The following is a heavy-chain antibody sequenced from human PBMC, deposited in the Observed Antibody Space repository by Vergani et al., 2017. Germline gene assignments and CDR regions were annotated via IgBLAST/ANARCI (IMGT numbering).Heavy chain of an antibody. CDR1: GYTFTGYY. CDR3: ARRYYYGYYYYYMDV. CDR2: INPNSGGT. Sequence: QVQLVQSGAEVKKPGASVKVSCKASGYTFTGYYMHWVRQAPGQGLEWMGWINPNSGGTNYAQKFQGRVTMTRDTSISTAYMELSMLRSDDTAVYYCARRYYYGYYYYYMDVWGKGTTVTVSS. V-gene: IGHV1-2*02. D-gene: IGHD3-10*01. J-gene: IGHJ6*03.